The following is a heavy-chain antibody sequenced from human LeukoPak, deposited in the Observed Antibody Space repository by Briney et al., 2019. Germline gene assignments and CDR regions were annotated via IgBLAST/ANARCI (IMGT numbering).Heavy chain of an antibody. V-gene: IGHV3-53*01. J-gene: IGHJ5*02. Sequence: PGGSLRLSCAASGFTVSSNYMSWVRQAPGKGLEWVSVIYSGGSTYYADSVKGRFTISRDNSKDALYLQMNSLRAEDTAVYYCARDYREKGFDPWGQGTLVTVSS. D-gene: IGHD5-24*01. CDR2: IYSGGST. CDR1: GFTVSSNY. CDR3: ARDYREKGFDP.